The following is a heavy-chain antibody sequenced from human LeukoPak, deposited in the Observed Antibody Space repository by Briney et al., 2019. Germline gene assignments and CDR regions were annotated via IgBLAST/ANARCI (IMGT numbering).Heavy chain of an antibody. Sequence: GGSLRLSCGASGFTFSSYAMHWIRQAPGKGLEWVAVISSDGSNKYYADSVKGRFTISRDDSRDTLYLQMTSLGTEDTAMYYCARVGGYCSSTSCYREVHYWGQGTLVTVSS. CDR1: GFTFSSYA. V-gene: IGHV3-30*04. D-gene: IGHD2-2*01. CDR3: ARVGGYCSSTSCYREVHY. CDR2: ISSDGSNK. J-gene: IGHJ4*02.